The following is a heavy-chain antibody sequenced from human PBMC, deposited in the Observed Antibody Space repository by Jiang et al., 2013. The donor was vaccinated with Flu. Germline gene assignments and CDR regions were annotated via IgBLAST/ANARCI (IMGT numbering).Heavy chain of an antibody. J-gene: IGHJ4*02. Sequence: PGATVKISCKVSGYTFTDYYMHWVQQGPWKGLEWMGLVDPEDGETIYAEKFQGRVTITADTSTDTAYMELSSLRSEDTAVYYCANSPHFGRYDYWGQGTLVTVSS. V-gene: IGHV1-69-2*01. CDR3: ANSPHFGRYDY. CDR2: VDPEDGET. CDR1: GYTFTDYY. D-gene: IGHD3-3*02.